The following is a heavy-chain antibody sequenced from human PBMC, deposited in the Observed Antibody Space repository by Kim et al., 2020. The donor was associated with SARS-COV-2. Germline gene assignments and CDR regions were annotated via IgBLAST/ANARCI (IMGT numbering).Heavy chain of an antibody. D-gene: IGHD3-10*01. V-gene: IGHV3-7*01. J-gene: IGHJ6*02. Sequence: ADSVKGRFTISRDNGKKSVSLQMNSLRDEDTAVYYCARLRGSRYYYYGLDVWGQGTTVTVSS. CDR3: ARLRGSRYYYYGLDV.